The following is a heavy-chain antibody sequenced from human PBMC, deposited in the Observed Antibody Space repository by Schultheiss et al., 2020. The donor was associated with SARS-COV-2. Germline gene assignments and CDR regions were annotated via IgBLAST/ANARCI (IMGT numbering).Heavy chain of an antibody. CDR3: AKGHTGGVAGTFDY. V-gene: IGHV3-9*01. CDR1: GFTFSSYW. J-gene: IGHJ4*02. D-gene: IGHD6-19*01. Sequence: GGSLRLSCAASGFTFSSYWMHWVRQAPGKGLEWVSGISWNSGSIGYADSVKGRFTISRDNAKNSLYLQMNSLRAEDTALYYCAKGHTGGVAGTFDYWGQGTLVTVSS. CDR2: ISWNSGSI.